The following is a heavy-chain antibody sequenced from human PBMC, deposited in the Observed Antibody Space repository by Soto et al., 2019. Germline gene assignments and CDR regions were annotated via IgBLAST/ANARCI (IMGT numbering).Heavy chain of an antibody. D-gene: IGHD6-13*01. J-gene: IGHJ4*02. CDR2: ISWNSGSI. V-gene: IGHV3-9*01. CDR3: AKAREDESSPDY. Sequence: ALRLSCAASGFTFDDYAMHWVRQAPGKGLEWVSGISWNSGSIDYADSVKGRFTISRDNSKNTLYLQMNSLRAEDTAVYYCAKAREDESSPDYWGQGTLVTVSS. CDR1: GFTFDDYA.